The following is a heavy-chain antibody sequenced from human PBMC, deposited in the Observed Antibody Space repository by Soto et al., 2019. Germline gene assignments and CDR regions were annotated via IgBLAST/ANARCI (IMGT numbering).Heavy chain of an antibody. Sequence: ASVKVSCKASGYTFTSYGISWVRQAPGQGLEWMGWISAYNGNTNYAQKLQGRVTMTTDTSTSTAYMELRSLRSDDTAVYYCARYYNWIHYYYYGMDVWGQGTTVTISS. J-gene: IGHJ6*02. CDR2: ISAYNGNT. V-gene: IGHV1-18*04. CDR3: ARYYNWIHYYYYGMDV. D-gene: IGHD3-10*01. CDR1: GYTFTSYG.